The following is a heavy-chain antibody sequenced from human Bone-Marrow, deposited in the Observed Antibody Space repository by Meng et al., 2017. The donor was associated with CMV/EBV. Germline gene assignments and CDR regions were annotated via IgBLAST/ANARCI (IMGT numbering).Heavy chain of an antibody. Sequence: GGSLRLSCAAPGFTFRSNGMHWVRQAPGKGLEWVAFIRYDGSNKNYADSVKGRFTISRDNSKSTLYLQMNSLRAEETAVYYCAKERVVVVPAAIFDYYYGMYVWGQGTMVTVSS. CDR3: AKERVVVVPAAIFDYYYGMYV. V-gene: IGHV3-30*02. J-gene: IGHJ6*02. CDR2: IRYDGSNK. D-gene: IGHD2-2*02. CDR1: GFTFRSNG.